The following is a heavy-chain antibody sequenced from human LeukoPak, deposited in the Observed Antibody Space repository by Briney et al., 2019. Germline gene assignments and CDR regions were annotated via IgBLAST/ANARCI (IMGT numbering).Heavy chain of an antibody. D-gene: IGHD3-10*01. Sequence: SETLSLTCTVSGGSISSYYWSWIRQPPGKGLEWIGYIYCSGSTNYNPSLKSRVTISVDTSKNQFSLKLSSVTAADTAVYYCARGSRTMVYYYGMDVWGKGTTVTVSS. V-gene: IGHV4-59*01. J-gene: IGHJ6*04. CDR1: GGSISSYY. CDR3: ARGSRTMVYYYGMDV. CDR2: IYCSGST.